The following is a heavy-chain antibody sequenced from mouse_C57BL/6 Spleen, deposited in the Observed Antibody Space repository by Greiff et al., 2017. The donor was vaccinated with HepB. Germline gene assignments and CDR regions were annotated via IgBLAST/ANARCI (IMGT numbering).Heavy chain of an antibody. CDR1: GYTFTSYW. Sequence: QVHVKQSGAELVRPGSSVKLSCKASGYTFTSYWMHWVKQRPIQGLEWIGNIDPSDSETHYNQKFKDKATLTVDKSSSTAYMQLSSLTSEDSAVYYCARAYYSNYHFAYWGQGTLVTVSA. CDR2: IDPSDSET. D-gene: IGHD2-5*01. V-gene: IGHV1-52*01. CDR3: ARAYYSNYHFAY. J-gene: IGHJ3*01.